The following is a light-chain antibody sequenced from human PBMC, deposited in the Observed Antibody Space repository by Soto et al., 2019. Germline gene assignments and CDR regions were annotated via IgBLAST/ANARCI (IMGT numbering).Light chain of an antibody. Sequence: IQLTQSPSSLSASVGDRVTITCRASQAIINYLAWYQQKPGKAPQLLIYGASTLQSGVPSRISGSGSGTHCSLTVSSLQPEDFATYYCQQLFFYPPTFGPGTKVDI. J-gene: IGKJ3*01. CDR2: GAS. V-gene: IGKV1-9*01. CDR3: QQLFFYPPT. CDR1: QAIINY.